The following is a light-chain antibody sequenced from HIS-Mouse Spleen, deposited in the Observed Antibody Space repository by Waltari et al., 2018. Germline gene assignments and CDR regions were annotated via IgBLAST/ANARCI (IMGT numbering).Light chain of an antibody. CDR3: MQGTHWPPYT. J-gene: IGKJ2*01. Sequence: DVVMTQSPLSLPVTLGQPASISCRSSQSLVHSDGNTYLCEFQQWPGQFPRRLIYEFSHRDSGVPHRLGGSGSGTYVTLKISSVEAEDVGVDYCMQGTHWPPYTCGQGTNLEIK. CDR2: EFS. CDR1: QSLVHSDGNTY. V-gene: IGKV2-30*02.